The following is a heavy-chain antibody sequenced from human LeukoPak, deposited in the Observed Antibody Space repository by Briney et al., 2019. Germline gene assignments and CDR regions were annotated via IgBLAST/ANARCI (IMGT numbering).Heavy chain of an antibody. Sequence: ASVKVSCKASVYTFTSYDINWVRQATGQGLEWMGWINPNIGGTNYAQKFQGRVTMTRDTSISTAYMELSRLRSDDTAVYYCARGGVYYDILTGYPNYYYYGMDVWGQGTTVTVSS. V-gene: IGHV1-2*02. CDR1: VYTFTSYD. CDR3: ARGGVYYDILTGYPNYYYYGMDV. D-gene: IGHD3-9*01. CDR2: INPNIGGT. J-gene: IGHJ6*02.